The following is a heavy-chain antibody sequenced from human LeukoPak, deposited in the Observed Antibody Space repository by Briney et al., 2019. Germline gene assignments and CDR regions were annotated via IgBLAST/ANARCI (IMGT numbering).Heavy chain of an antibody. J-gene: IGHJ6*02. CDR1: GFTVSSNY. CDR2: IYSGGST. V-gene: IGHV3-53*01. D-gene: IGHD2-21*02. CDR3: ARCGGDCYTANYYYGMDV. Sequence: GGSLRLSCAASGFTVSSNYMSWVRQAPGKGLEWVSVIYSGGSTYYADSVKGRFTISRDNSKNTLYLQMNSLRAEDTAVYYCARCGGDCYTANYYYGMDVWGQGTTVTVSS.